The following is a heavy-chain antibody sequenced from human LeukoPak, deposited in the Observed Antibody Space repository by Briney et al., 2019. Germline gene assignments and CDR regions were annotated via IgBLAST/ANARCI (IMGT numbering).Heavy chain of an antibody. Sequence: PGGSLRLSCEASAFTFSSYWMSWVRQAPGKGLEGVANIKEDGSEINYVDSVEGRFTISRDNAKNSLFLQMNSLRVEDTAVYYCARDRGYSSFDYWGQGTLVTVSS. CDR2: IKEDGSEI. V-gene: IGHV3-7*01. CDR3: ARDRGYSSFDY. CDR1: AFTFSSYW. D-gene: IGHD4-23*01. J-gene: IGHJ4*02.